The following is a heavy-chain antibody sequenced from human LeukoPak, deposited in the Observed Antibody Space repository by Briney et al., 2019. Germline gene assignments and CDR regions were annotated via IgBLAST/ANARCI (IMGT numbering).Heavy chain of an antibody. D-gene: IGHD2-2*01. CDR3: ARDPQDIVLVPAAYSFDS. V-gene: IGHV3-21*06. CDR1: GFTFSNYD. J-gene: IGHJ4*02. CDR2: ISRTTTNI. Sequence: GGSLRLSCAASGFTFSNYDMNWVRQAPGKGLEWISYISRTTTNIYYADSVKGRFTISRDNAKNSLYLQMNSLRAEDTAVYYCARDPQDIVLVPAAYSFDSWGLGTLVTVSS.